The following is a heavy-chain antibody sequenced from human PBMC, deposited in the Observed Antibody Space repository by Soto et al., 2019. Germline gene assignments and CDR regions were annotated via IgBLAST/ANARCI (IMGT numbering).Heavy chain of an antibody. CDR1: GYSFTSYW. V-gene: IGHV5-10-1*01. J-gene: IGHJ6*02. CDR2: IDPSDSYT. Sequence: GESLKISCKGSGYSFTSYWISWVRKMPGKGLEWMGRIDPSDSYTNYSPSFQGHVTISADKSISTAYLQWSSLKASDTAMYYCARLTYSITIFGVVIIGGMDVWGQGTTVTVSS. CDR3: ARLTYSITIFGVVIIGGMDV. D-gene: IGHD3-3*01.